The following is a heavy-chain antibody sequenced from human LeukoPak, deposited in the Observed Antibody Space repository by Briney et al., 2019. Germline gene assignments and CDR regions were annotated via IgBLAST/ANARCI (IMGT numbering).Heavy chain of an antibody. CDR3: AKDRPNYYGSNGHYYRRDGDY. CDR2: ITRSGDGT. D-gene: IGHD3-22*01. J-gene: IGHJ4*02. Sequence: QPGGSLRLSCAASGFTFSIYAMSWVRQAPGKGRQWVSSITRSGDGTYYSDSVKRRFTISRDNSENMLYLQMNSLRVEDTAVYFCAKDRPNYYGSNGHYYRRDGDYWGQGTLVTVSS. V-gene: IGHV3-23*01. CDR1: GFTFSIYA.